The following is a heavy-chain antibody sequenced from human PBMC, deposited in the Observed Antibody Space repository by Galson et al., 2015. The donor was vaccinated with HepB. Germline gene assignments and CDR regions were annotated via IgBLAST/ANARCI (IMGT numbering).Heavy chain of an antibody. V-gene: IGHV6-1*01. CDR1: EDSVSSNSAA. CDR3: ARDGFDYGDYGFNGPRYYYGMDV. J-gene: IGHJ6*02. CDR2: TYYRSKWYN. D-gene: IGHD4-17*01. Sequence: CAISEDSVSSNSAAWNWIRQSPSRGLEWLGRTYYRSKWYNDYAVSVKSRITINPDTSKNQFSLQLNSVTPEDTAMYYCARDGFDYGDYGFNGPRYYYGMDVWGQGTTVTVSS.